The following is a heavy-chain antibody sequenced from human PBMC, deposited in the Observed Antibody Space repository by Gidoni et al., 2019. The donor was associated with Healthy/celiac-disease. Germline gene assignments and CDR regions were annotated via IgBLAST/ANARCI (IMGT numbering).Heavy chain of an antibody. CDR3: ARARGYYDSSGYFQSAYYYYYMDV. CDR2: IIPIFGTA. CDR1: GGTFSSYA. V-gene: IGHV1-69*01. Sequence: QVQLVQSGAEVKKPGSSVKVSCKASGGTFSSYAISWVRQAPGQGLEWMGGIIPIFGTANYAQKFQGRVTITADESTSTAYMELSSLRSEDTAVYYCARARGYYDSSGYFQSAYYYYYMDVWGKGTTVTVSS. J-gene: IGHJ6*03. D-gene: IGHD3-22*01.